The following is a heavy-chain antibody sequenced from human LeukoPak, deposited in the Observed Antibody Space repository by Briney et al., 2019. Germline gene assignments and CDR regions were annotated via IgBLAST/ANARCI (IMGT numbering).Heavy chain of an antibody. V-gene: IGHV3-7*01. CDR1: GFTFSSYW. J-gene: IGHJ4*02. CDR2: IKQDGSEK. Sequence: GGSLRLSCAASGFTFSSYWMSWVRQAPGKGLEWVANIKQDGSEKYYVDSVKGRFTIPRDNAKNSLFLQMNSLRAEDTAVYYCARDGYKDRYFDYWGQGTLVTVSS. D-gene: IGHD5-24*01. CDR3: ARDGYKDRYFDY.